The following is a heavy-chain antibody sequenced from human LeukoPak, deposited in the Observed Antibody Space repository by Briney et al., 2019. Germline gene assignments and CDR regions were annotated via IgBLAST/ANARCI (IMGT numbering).Heavy chain of an antibody. CDR2: IYWNDDK. CDR3: AQRPGERAWFDP. J-gene: IGHJ5*02. CDR1: GFSLSTSGVH. V-gene: IGHV2-5*01. Sequence: SGPTLVNPTQTLTLTCTFSGFSLSTSGVHVGWIRQPPGKALEWLALIYWNDDKRYSPSLKSRLTITKDTAKNQVVLTMTNMDPVDTATYYCAQRPGERAWFDPWGQGTLVTVSS.